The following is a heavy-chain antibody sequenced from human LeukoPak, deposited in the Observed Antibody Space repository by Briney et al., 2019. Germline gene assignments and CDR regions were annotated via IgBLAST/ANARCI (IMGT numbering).Heavy chain of an antibody. J-gene: IGHJ5*02. D-gene: IGHD6-13*01. CDR1: GLSFTNYA. Sequence: GGSLRLPCEASGLSFTNYAMMWVRQAPGKGLQWISTLTGYGGAYYADSGEGRFIISRDISKNTMFLQMYSLRAEDTTVYYCAKGAAAGKVDWFDPWGQGTLVTVSS. CDR3: AKGAAAGKVDWFDP. V-gene: IGHV3-23*01. CDR2: LTGYGGA.